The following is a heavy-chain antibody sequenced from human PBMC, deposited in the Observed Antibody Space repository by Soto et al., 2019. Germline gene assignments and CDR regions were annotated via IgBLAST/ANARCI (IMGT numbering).Heavy chain of an antibody. CDR1: GYSLSKYC. D-gene: IGHD3-16*01. CDR3: VGDGAAPYTGFNY. J-gene: IGHJ4*01. Sequence: ASVKVSCKASGYSLSKYCMHWVRQAPGQWLEWMGRVNPGNVCPDYAPKFQGRVTMTRDTSTSTVYFYLSNLRSYVTAFYYCVGDGAAPYTGFNYWGQGSLVTVS. V-gene: IGHV1-46*03. CDR2: VNPGNVCP.